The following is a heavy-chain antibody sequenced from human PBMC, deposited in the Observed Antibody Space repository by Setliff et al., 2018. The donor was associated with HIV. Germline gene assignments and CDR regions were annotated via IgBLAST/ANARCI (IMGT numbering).Heavy chain of an antibody. J-gene: IGHJ4*02. CDR1: GYSFTSYW. V-gene: IGHV5-51*01. D-gene: IGHD1-1*01. CDR2: IYPGDSDT. CDR3: ARDLDYYFDY. Sequence: GESLKISCKGSGYSFTSYWIGWVRQMPGKGLEWMGIIYPGDSDTRYSPSFQGQVTISRDNAKNSLYLQMNSLRAEDTAVYYCARDLDYYFDYWGQGTLVTVSS.